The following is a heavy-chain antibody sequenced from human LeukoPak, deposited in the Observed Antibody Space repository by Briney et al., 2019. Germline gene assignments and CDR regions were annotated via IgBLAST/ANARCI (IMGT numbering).Heavy chain of an antibody. D-gene: IGHD3-22*01. CDR3: AKESGYYLDYFDY. Sequence: QPGGSLRLSCAASGFTFSSYGMHWVRQAPGKGLEWVAVISYDGSNKYYADSVKGRFTISRDNSKNTLYLQMNSLRAEDTAVYYCAKESGYYLDYFDYWGQGTLVTVSS. V-gene: IGHV3-30*18. CDR1: GFTFSSYG. CDR2: ISYDGSNK. J-gene: IGHJ4*02.